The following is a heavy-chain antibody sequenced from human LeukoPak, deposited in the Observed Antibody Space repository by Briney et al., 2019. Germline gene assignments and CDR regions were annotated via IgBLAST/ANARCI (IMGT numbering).Heavy chain of an antibody. D-gene: IGHD5-18*01. V-gene: IGHV4-4*09. CDR3: ARRGYSYAYDY. J-gene: IGHJ4*02. CDR2: IYTSGST. Sequence: NPSETLSLTCTVSGGSISSYYWSWIRQPPGKGLEWIGYIYTSGSTNYNPSLKSRVTISVDTSKNQFSLKLSSVTAADTAVYYCARRGYSYAYDYWGQGTLVTVSS. CDR1: GGSISSYY.